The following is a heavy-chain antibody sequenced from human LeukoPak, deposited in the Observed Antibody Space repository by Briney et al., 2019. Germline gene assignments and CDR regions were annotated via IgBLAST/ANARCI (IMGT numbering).Heavy chain of an antibody. CDR3: AKGIYSSGWSYFDY. Sequence: PGGSLRLSCATSGFTFSSYAMSWVRQAPGKGLEWVSTLSGGGITTYYADSVKGRFTISRDNSKNTLYLQMNSLRAEDTAVYYCAKGIYSSGWSYFDYWGHGTLVTVSS. CDR1: GFTFSSYA. J-gene: IGHJ4*01. CDR2: LSGGGITT. D-gene: IGHD6-19*01. V-gene: IGHV3-23*01.